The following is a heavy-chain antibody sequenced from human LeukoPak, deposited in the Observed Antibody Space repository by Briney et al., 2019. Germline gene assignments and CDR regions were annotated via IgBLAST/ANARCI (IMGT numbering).Heavy chain of an antibody. Sequence: PSETLSLTCAVSGGSFSGYYWYWIRQPPGKGLEWIGEINHGESTNYNPSLKSRATLSVDTSKNQFSLKLTSVTAADTAVYYCARGRTYYYDTSGYYPSIYYGRDVWGQGTTVIVSS. V-gene: IGHV4-34*01. CDR1: GGSFSGYY. D-gene: IGHD3-22*01. CDR3: ARGRTYYYDTSGYYPSIYYGRDV. CDR2: INHGEST. J-gene: IGHJ6*02.